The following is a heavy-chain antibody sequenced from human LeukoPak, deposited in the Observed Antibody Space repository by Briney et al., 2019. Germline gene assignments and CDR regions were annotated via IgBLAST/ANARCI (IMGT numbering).Heavy chain of an antibody. Sequence: SETLSLTCTVSGGSISSSSYYWGWIRQPPGKGLEWIGSIYYSGSTYYNPSLKSRVTMSVDTSKNQFSLKLSSVTAADTAVYYCARHGYSGYSYYFDYWGQGTLVTVSS. CDR3: ARHGYSGYSYYFDY. D-gene: IGHD5-12*01. CDR2: IYYSGST. V-gene: IGHV4-39*01. J-gene: IGHJ4*02. CDR1: GGSISSSSYY.